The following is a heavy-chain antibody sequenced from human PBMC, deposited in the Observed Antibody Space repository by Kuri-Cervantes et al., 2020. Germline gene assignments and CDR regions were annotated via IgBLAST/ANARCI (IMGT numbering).Heavy chain of an antibody. CDR2: INPNSGGT. D-gene: IGHD6-13*01. CDR3: ARDPDTERDSSSWYLNEEDAFDI. V-gene: IGHV1-2*02. J-gene: IGHJ3*02. CDR1: GYTFTGYY. Sequence: ASVKVSCKASGYTFTGYYMHWVRQAPGQGLEWMGWINPNSGGTNYAQKFQGRVTITADESTSTAYMELRSLRSDDTAVYYCARDPDTERDSSSWYLNEEDAFDIWGQGTMVTDSS.